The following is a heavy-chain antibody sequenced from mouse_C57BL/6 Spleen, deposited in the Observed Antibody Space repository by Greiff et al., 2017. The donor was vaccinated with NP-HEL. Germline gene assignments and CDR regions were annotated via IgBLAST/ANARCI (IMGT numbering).Heavy chain of an antibody. CDR1: GYTFTSYW. Sequence: VQLQQPGAELVMPGASVKLSCKASGYTFTSYWMHWVKQRPGQGLEWIGEIDPSDSYTNYNQKFKGKSTLTVDKSSSTAYMQLSSLTSEDSAVYYCARGPPRAMDYWGQGTSVTVSS. D-gene: IGHD3-1*01. J-gene: IGHJ4*01. CDR3: ARGPPRAMDY. CDR2: IDPSDSYT. V-gene: IGHV1-69*01.